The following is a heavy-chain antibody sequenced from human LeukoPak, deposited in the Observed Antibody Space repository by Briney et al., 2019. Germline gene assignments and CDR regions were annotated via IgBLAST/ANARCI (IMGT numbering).Heavy chain of an antibody. CDR1: GGTFSSYA. Sequence: SVKVSCKASGGTFSSYAISWVRQAPGQGLEWMGGIIPIFGTANYAQKFQGRVTITTDESTSTAYMELSSLRPEDTAVYYYARIFGTEGYCSGGSCYSADYWGQGTLVTVSS. D-gene: IGHD2-15*01. CDR2: IIPIFGTA. CDR3: ARIFGTEGYCSGGSCYSADY. V-gene: IGHV1-69*05. J-gene: IGHJ4*02.